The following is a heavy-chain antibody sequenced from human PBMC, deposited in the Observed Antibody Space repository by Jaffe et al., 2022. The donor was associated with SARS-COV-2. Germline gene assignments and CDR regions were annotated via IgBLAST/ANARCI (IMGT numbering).Heavy chain of an antibody. J-gene: IGHJ4*02. CDR2: INHSGST. CDR1: GGSFSGYY. CDR3: ASPPMYSRGASVDY. V-gene: IGHV4-34*01. Sequence: QVQLQQWGAGLLKPSETLSLTCAVYGGSFSGYYWSWIRQPPGKGLEWIGEINHSGSTNYNPSLKSRVTISVDTSKNQFSLKLSSVTAADTAVYYCASPPMYSRGASVDYWGQGTLVTVSS. D-gene: IGHD2-15*01.